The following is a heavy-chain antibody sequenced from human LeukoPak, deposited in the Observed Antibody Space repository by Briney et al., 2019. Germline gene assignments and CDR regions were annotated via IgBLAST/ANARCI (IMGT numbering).Heavy chain of an antibody. V-gene: IGHV4-38-2*02. CDR2: IYHSGST. CDR3: LRDLDY. CDR1: GYSISSGYF. Sequence: SETLSLTCSVSGYSISSGYFWGWIRQPPGKGLEWIGSIYHSGSTYYNPSLKSRVTISVDTSKNQFSLKLTSVTAADTAVYYCLRDLDYWGQGTLVTVSS. J-gene: IGHJ4*02.